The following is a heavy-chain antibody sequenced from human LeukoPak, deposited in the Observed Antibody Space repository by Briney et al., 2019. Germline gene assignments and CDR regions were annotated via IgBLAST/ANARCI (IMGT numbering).Heavy chain of an antibody. CDR2: IYSGGST. Sequence: GESLRLSCAASGFTFSSDYMSWVRQAPGKGLEWVSVIYSGGSTYYADSVKGRFTISRDNSKNTLYLQMNSLRAEDTAVYYCARAQTTVAWFDPWGQGTLGTVSS. V-gene: IGHV3-66*01. J-gene: IGHJ5*02. D-gene: IGHD4-23*01. CDR1: GFTFSSDY. CDR3: ARAQTTVAWFDP.